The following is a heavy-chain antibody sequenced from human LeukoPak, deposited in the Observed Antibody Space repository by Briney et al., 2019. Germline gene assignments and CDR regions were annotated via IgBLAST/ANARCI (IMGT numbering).Heavy chain of an antibody. CDR3: ARGISMDV. V-gene: IGHV4-39*07. CDR1: GGSITFSSYY. J-gene: IGHJ6*03. CDR2: IYYSGST. Sequence: PSETLSLTCTVSGGSITFSSYYWGWIRQPPGKGLEWVGSIYYSGSTYYNPSLKSRVTISVDKSKNQFSLKLSSVTAADTAVYYCARGISMDVWGKGTTVTVSS. D-gene: IGHD3-3*02.